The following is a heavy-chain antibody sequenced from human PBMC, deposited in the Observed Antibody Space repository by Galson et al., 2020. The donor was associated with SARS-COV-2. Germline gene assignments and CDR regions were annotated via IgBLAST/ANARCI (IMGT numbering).Heavy chain of an antibody. Sequence: GESLKISCAASGFTFRNAWMNWVRQAPGKGLEWVGRVKSKTDGGATDYAAPVKGRFTISRDDSKNMFYLQMNSLKNEDTAVYYCSTSPQFRFLEWLSPPHWGQGTLVTVSS. V-gene: IGHV3-15*07. CDR1: GFTFRNAW. CDR3: STSPQFRFLEWLSPPH. J-gene: IGHJ4*02. D-gene: IGHD3-3*01. CDR2: VKSKTDGGAT.